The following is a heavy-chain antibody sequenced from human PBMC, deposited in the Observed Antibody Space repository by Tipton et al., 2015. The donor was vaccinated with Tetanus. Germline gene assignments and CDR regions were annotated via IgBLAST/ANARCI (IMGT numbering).Heavy chain of an antibody. J-gene: IGHJ4*02. CDR1: GGTFSSYA. Sequence: QLVQSGPEVKKPGSSVKVSCKASGGTFSSYAISWVRQAPGQGLEWMGGIIPIFGTANYAQKFQGRVTITADKSTSTAYMELSSLRSEDTAVYYCARGPDYDFWSGYYYWGQGTLVTVSS. CDR3: ARGPDYDFWSGYYY. V-gene: IGHV1-69*06. D-gene: IGHD3-3*01. CDR2: IIPIFGTA.